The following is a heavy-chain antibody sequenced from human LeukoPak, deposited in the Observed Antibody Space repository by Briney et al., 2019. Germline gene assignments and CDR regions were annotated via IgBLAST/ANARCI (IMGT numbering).Heavy chain of an antibody. CDR1: GGSIRYYY. Sequence: TSETLSLTCSISGGSIRYYYWSWIRQPPGRGLEWIGYIFYTGSANYNPSLKSRLTIPIDTATHQLSLRLRSVTAADTAVYYCAREGLQQQPMLDFWGQGILVTVSS. CDR2: IFYTGSA. D-gene: IGHD6-13*01. CDR3: AREGLQQQPMLDF. J-gene: IGHJ4*02. V-gene: IGHV4-59*01.